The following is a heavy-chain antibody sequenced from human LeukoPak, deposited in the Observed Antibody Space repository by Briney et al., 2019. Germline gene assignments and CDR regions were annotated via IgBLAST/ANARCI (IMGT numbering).Heavy chain of an antibody. CDR1: GFTFSDYY. D-gene: IGHD3-10*01. Sequence: GGSLRLSCVASGFTFSDYYMTWIRQAPGKGLEWVSYISSSGSTIYYADSVKGRFTVSRDSAKNSLYLQMNSLRAEDPAVYYCARVTYYYGSGSFYYYYGMDVWGQGTKVTVSS. CDR3: ARVTYYYGSGSFYYYYGMDV. J-gene: IGHJ6*02. CDR2: ISSSGSTI. V-gene: IGHV3-11*01.